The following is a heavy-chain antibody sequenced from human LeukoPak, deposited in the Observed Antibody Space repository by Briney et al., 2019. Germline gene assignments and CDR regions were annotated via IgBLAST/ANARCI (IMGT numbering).Heavy chain of an antibody. D-gene: IGHD5-24*01. Sequence: GGSLRLSCAASGFTFSSYSMNWVRQAPGKGLEWVSSISSSSSYIYYADSVKGRFTISRDNAKNSLYLQMNSLRAEDTAVYYCARDFSMATIPGYWGQGTLVTASS. V-gene: IGHV3-21*01. J-gene: IGHJ4*02. CDR3: ARDFSMATIPGY. CDR2: ISSSSSYI. CDR1: GFTFSSYS.